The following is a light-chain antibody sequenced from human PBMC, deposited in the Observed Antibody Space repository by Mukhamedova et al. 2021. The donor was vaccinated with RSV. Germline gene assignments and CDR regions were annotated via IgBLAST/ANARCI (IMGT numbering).Light chain of an antibody. Sequence: WYQRRVHGKVPKLLIFDVSTLQSGVPSRFSGSGSGTESTLTISSLQPEDVATYYCHKYSRDPTFGGGTKVEIK. V-gene: IGKV1-27*01. J-gene: IGKJ4*01. CDR2: DVS. CDR3: HKYSRDPT.